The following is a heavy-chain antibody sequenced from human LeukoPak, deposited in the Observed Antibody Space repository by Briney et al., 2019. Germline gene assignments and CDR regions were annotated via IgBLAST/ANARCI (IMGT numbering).Heavy chain of an antibody. D-gene: IGHD3-3*01. CDR3: ARDYDHDY. V-gene: IGHV3-11*04. Sequence: PGGSLRLSCAASGFTFSDYYMNWVRQAPGKGLEWVSYISSNSSTIYYADSVKGRFTISRDNAKNSLYLQMNSLRAEDTAVYYCARDYDHDYWGQGTLVTVSS. CDR1: GFTFSDYY. J-gene: IGHJ4*02. CDR2: ISSNSSTI.